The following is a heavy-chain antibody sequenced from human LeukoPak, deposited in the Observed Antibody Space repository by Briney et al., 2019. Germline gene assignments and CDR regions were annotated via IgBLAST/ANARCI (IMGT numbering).Heavy chain of an antibody. D-gene: IGHD2-2*01. CDR3: ARFSIVVVPADSNAFDI. CDR1: GYTFTGYY. V-gene: IGHV1-2*02. Sequence: ASVKVSCKASGYTFTGYYMHWVRQAPGQGLEWMGWINPNSGGTNYAQKFQGRATMTRDTSISTAYMELSRLRSDDTAVYYCARFSIVVVPADSNAFDIWGQGTMVTVSS. CDR2: INPNSGGT. J-gene: IGHJ3*02.